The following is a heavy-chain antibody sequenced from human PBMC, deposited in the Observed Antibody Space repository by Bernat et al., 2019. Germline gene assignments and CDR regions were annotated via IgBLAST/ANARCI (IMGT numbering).Heavy chain of an antibody. CDR2: ISSSGSTI. J-gene: IGHJ5*02. CDR1: GFTFSSYE. V-gene: IGHV3-48*03. CDR3: ASWPFYGYNWFDP. Sequence: EVQLVESGGGLVQPGGSLRLSCAASGFTFSSYEMNWVRQAPGKGLEWVSYISSSGSTIYYADSVKGRFTISRDNAKNSLYLQMNSLRAEDTAVYYCASWPFYGYNWFDPWGQGTLVTVSS. D-gene: IGHD4-17*01.